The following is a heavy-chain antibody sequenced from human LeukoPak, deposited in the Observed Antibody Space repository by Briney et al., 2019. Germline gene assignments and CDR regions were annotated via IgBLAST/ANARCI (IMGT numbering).Heavy chain of an antibody. D-gene: IGHD3-16*01. V-gene: IGHV3-66*01. J-gene: IGHJ6*02. CDR1: GFTVSSNY. CDR2: IYSGGST. CDR3: ARGDYYYYGMDV. Sequence: GGSLRLSCAASGFTVSSNYMSWVRQAPGKGLEWVSVIYSGGSTYYADSVKGRFTISRDNSKNTLYLQMNSLRAEDTAVYYCARGDYYYYGMDVWGQGTTVTVSS.